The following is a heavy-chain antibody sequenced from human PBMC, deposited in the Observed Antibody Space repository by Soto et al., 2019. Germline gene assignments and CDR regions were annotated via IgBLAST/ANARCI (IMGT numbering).Heavy chain of an antibody. V-gene: IGHV4-30-2*01. CDR2: IYRSGST. Sequence: PSETLSLTCAVSGGSISSGGYSWSWIRQPPGKGLEWIGYIYRSGSTYYNPSLKSRVTISVDRSKNQFSLKLSSVTAADTAVYYCARDRLIGLPDYYYYYGMDVWGQGTTVTVS. CDR3: ARDRLIGLPDYYYYYGMDV. CDR1: GGSISSGGYS. J-gene: IGHJ6*02.